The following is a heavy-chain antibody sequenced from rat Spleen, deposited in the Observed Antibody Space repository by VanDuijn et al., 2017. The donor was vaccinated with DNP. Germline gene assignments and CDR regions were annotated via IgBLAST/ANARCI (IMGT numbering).Heavy chain of an antibody. V-gene: IGHV5-25*01. CDR1: GFTFSSYD. J-gene: IGHJ2*01. D-gene: IGHD4-3*01. CDR2: ISPSGGST. CDR3: AKNSGYYFDY. Sequence: EVQLVESGGGLVQPGRSLKLSCAASGFTFSSYDMAWVRQAPTKGLEWVASISPSGGSTYYRDSVKGRFTISRDNAKSTLYLQMDSLTSEDTATYYCAKNSGYYFDYWGQGVMVTVSS.